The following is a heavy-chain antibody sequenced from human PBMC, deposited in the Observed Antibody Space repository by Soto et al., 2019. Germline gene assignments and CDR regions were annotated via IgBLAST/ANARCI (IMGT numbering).Heavy chain of an antibody. Sequence: QVQLVQSGAEVKKPGSSVKVSCKASGGTFSSFAIIWVRQAPGHGLEWMGGVIPIFGTTDYAQKFQGRVTIIADESTSTAYMELSSLRSEDTAVYYCAREAAAGTNRFDPWGQGTLVIVSS. CDR3: AREAAAGTNRFDP. J-gene: IGHJ5*02. CDR2: VIPIFGTT. D-gene: IGHD6-13*01. CDR1: GGTFSSFA. V-gene: IGHV1-69*01.